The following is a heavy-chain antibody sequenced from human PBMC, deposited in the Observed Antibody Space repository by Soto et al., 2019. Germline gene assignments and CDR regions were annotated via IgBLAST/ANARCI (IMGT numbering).Heavy chain of an antibody. V-gene: IGHV4-39*01. CDR1: GASITSTTYF. CDR2: IYCSGKT. Sequence: SETLSLTCTLSGASITSTTYFWSWIRQPPGKGLEWVGSIYCSGKTHYNPSLKSRVNISVDRSKNQFSLQMTSVTAADTAVYYCAKNLPRTGRLHYWGQGTLVTVSS. CDR3: AKNLPRTGRLHY. J-gene: IGHJ4*02.